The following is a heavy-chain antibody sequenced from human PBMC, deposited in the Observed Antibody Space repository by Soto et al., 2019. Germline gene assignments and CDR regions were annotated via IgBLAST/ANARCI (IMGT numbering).Heavy chain of an antibody. D-gene: IGHD3-10*01. V-gene: IGHV4-59*01. CDR2: IYYSGST. Sequence: SGAPSPPCTGSGGPPSKCYRSWSRQPPGKGLEWIRYIYYSGSTNYNPSLKSRVTISVDTSKNQFSLKLSSVTAADTAVYYCARELFGRSVWFDPWGQGTLVTVSS. CDR1: GGPPSKCY. J-gene: IGHJ5*02. CDR3: ARELFGRSVWFDP.